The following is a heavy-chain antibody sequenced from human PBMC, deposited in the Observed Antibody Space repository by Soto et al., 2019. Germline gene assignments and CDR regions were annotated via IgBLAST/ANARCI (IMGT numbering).Heavy chain of an antibody. CDR1: GGSINNGDYY. J-gene: IGHJ3*02. V-gene: IGHV4-61*08. CDR3: ARYNWGAMGAFDI. Sequence: SETLSLTCTVSGGSINNGDYYWSWIRQHPGEGLEWIGYIYYSGSTNYNPSLKSRVTISVDTSKNQFSLKLSSVTAADTAVYYCARYNWGAMGAFDIWGQGTMVTV. D-gene: IGHD1-1*01. CDR2: IYYSGST.